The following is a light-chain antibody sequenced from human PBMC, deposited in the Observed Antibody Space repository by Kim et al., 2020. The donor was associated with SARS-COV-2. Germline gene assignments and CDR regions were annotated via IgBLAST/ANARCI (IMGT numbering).Light chain of an antibody. CDR1: QDVSKS. V-gene: IGKV1-33*01. CDR3: QQYDYLPT. CDR2: DAS. J-gene: IGKJ4*01. Sequence: DVRMTQSPSSLSASLGDRVSISCQASQDVSKSVNWYQHKPGKSPKVLIYDASTLERGVPSRFSGSGSGTHFTFTITSLQREDVATYYCQQYDYLPTFGGGTKVDIK.